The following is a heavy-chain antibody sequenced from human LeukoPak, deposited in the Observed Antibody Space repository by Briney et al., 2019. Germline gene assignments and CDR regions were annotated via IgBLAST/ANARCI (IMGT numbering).Heavy chain of an antibody. CDR3: ARHVPDSSGYYYYYGMDV. J-gene: IGHJ6*02. CDR2: VYYSGST. CDR1: GGSFSGYY. Sequence: SETLSLTCAVYGGSFSGYYWGWIRQPPEKGLEWIGSVYYSGSTYNNPSLKSRVTISVDTSKNQFSLKLSSVTAADTAVYYCARHVPDSSGYYYYYGMDVWGQGTTVTVSS. D-gene: IGHD3-22*01. V-gene: IGHV4-39*01.